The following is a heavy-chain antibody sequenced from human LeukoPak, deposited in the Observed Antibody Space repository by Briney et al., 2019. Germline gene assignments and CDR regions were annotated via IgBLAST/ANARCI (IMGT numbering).Heavy chain of an antibody. J-gene: IGHJ2*01. CDR1: GDSISNYY. CDR3: AGGGTQTPYWYFDF. V-gene: IGHV4-59*13. D-gene: IGHD1-26*01. CDR2: ISDSGRT. Sequence: SETLSLTCTVSGDSISNYYWNWVRQPPGKGLEWIGHISDSGRTNYSPSLKSRVTISVDTSKNQFSLRLSSVTAADTAVYYCAGGGTQTPYWYFDFWGRGMLVNVSS.